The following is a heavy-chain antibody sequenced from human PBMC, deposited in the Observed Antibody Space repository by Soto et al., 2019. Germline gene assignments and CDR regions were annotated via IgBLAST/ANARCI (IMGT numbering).Heavy chain of an antibody. CDR1: GGSISSGGYY. CDR2: IYYSGST. V-gene: IGHV4-31*03. Sequence: SETLSLTCTVSGGSISSGGYYWSWILQHPGKGLEWIGYIYYSGSTYYNPSLKSRVTISVDTSKNQFSLKLSSVTAADTAVYYCARSGYSYGPNPLFYWGQGTLVTVSS. CDR3: ARSGYSYGPNPLFY. J-gene: IGHJ4*02. D-gene: IGHD5-18*01.